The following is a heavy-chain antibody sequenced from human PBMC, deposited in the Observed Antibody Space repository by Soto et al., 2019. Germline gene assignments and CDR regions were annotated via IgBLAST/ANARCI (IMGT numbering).Heavy chain of an antibody. D-gene: IGHD6-6*01. V-gene: IGHV3-53*01. J-gene: IGHJ6*02. CDR3: ARLSSSYYYGMDV. CDR2: IYSGGST. CDR1: GFTVSSNY. Sequence: GGSLRLSCAASGFTVSSNYMSWVRQAPGKGLEWVSVIYSGGSTYYADSVKARFTISRDNSKNTLYLQMNSLRAEDTAVYYCARLSSSYYYGMDVWGQGTTVTVSS.